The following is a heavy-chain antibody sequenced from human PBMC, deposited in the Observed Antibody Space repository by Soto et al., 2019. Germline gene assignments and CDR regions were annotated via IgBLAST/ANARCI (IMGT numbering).Heavy chain of an antibody. V-gene: IGHV3-9*01. Sequence: PGGSLRLSCAASGFTFDDYAMHWVRQAPGKGLEWVSGISWNSGSIGYADSVKGRFTISRDNAKNSLYLQMNSLRAEDTALYYCAKTTHDSSGLPYSRASYWYFDLWGRGTLVTVSS. CDR2: ISWNSGSI. CDR3: AKTTHDSSGLPYSRASYWYFDL. CDR1: GFTFDDYA. D-gene: IGHD6-19*01. J-gene: IGHJ2*01.